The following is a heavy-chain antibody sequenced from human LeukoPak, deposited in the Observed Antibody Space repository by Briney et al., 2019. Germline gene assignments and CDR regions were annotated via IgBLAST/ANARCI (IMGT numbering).Heavy chain of an antibody. CDR1: GYTFTGYY. CDR3: ARYKPSPFDVFDI. Sequence: ASVKLSCKASGYTFTGYYMHWVRQAPGQGLEWMGWINPNSGGTNYAQKFQGRVTMTEDTSTDTAYMELSRLRSDDTAVYYCARYKPSPFDVFDIWGQGTMVTVSS. J-gene: IGHJ3*02. D-gene: IGHD1-14*01. V-gene: IGHV1-2*02. CDR2: INPNSGGT.